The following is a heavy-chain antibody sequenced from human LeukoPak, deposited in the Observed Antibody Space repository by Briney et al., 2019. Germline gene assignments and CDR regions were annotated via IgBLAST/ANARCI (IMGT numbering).Heavy chain of an antibody. CDR1: GGSFSGYY. CDR2: INHSGST. Sequence: SETLSLTCAVYGGSFSGYYWSWIRQPPGKGLEWIGEINHSGSTNYNPSLKSRVTISVDTSKNQFSLKLSSVTAADTAVYYCARGRYYDFWSGCLNWFDPWGQGTLVTVSS. D-gene: IGHD3-3*01. V-gene: IGHV4-34*01. CDR3: ARGRYYDFWSGCLNWFDP. J-gene: IGHJ5*02.